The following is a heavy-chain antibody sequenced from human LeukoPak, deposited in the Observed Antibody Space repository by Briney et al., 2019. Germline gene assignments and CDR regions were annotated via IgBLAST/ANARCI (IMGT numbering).Heavy chain of an antibody. CDR3: AKRWERLRGAFDI. CDR1: GFTFSSHG. CDR2: VGGPGANT. D-gene: IGHD1-26*01. J-gene: IGHJ3*02. Sequence: GGSLRLSCAASGFTFSSHGMSWVRQAPGKGLEWVSLVGGPGANTYYADSVKGRFTISRGNSKNTVYLQMNSLRAEDTAVYYCAKRWERLRGAFDIWGQGTMVTVSS. V-gene: IGHV3-23*01.